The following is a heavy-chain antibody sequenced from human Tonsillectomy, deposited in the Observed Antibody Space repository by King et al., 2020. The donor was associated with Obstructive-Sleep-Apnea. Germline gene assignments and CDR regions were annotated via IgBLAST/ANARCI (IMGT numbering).Heavy chain of an antibody. CDR1: GFTFDDYT. Sequence: QLVQSGGVVVQPGGSLRLSCAASGFTFDDYTMHWVGQAPGKGLEWVSLISLDGGSTYYAESVKGRFTISRDISKKSLYMQMNSLRTEDTALYYCAKDLGRGYSYGLFDYWGQGTLVTVSS. CDR2: ISLDGGST. J-gene: IGHJ4*02. V-gene: IGHV3-43*01. D-gene: IGHD5-18*01. CDR3: AKDLGRGYSYGLFDY.